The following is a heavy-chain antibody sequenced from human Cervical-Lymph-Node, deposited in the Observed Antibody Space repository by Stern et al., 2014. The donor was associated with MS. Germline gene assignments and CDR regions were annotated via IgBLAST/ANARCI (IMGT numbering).Heavy chain of an antibody. Sequence: QVQLQESGPGLVKPSQTLSLTCSVSGGSINSGGYYWSWIRQHPGKGLEWIGYIYYNGSTYYNPSLKGRVSMSVGTSKNQFSLRLTSVTAADTAVYYCASSVMIFLGGALVGGTFDYWGQGTLVTVSS. CDR1: GGSINSGGYY. V-gene: IGHV4-31*03. D-gene: IGHD3-16*02. CDR3: ASSVMIFLGGALVGGTFDY. J-gene: IGHJ4*02. CDR2: IYYNGST.